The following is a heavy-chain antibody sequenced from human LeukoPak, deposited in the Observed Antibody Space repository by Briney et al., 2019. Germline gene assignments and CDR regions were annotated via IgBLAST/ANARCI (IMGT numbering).Heavy chain of an antibody. D-gene: IGHD3-22*01. CDR1: GGSFSGYY. J-gene: IGHJ4*02. CDR2: INHSGST. Sequence: PSETLSLTCAVYGGSFSGYYWSWIRQPPGKGLEWIGEINHSGSTNYNPSLKSRVTISVDTSKNQFSLKLSSVTAADTAVYHCARYYYDSSGVDGFDYWGQGTLVTVSS. V-gene: IGHV4-34*01. CDR3: ARYYYDSSGVDGFDY.